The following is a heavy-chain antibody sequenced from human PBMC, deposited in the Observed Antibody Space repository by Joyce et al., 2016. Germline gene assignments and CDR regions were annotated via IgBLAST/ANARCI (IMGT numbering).Heavy chain of an antibody. J-gene: IGHJ5*02. D-gene: IGHD7-27*01. V-gene: IGHV4-34*01. Sequence: QVQLQQWGAGLLKPSETLSLTCAVYGGSFSGYYWSWIRQPPGKGLGWIGEINHSGSTNYNPSLKRRVTISVDTSKNQFSLKLSSVTAADTAVYYCARGPRSNWGLVWFDPWGQGTLVTVSS. CDR1: GGSFSGYY. CDR3: ARGPRSNWGLVWFDP. CDR2: INHSGST.